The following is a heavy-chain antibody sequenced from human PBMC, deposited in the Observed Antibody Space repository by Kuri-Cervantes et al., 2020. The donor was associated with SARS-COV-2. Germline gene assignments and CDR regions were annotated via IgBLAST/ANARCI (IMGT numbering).Heavy chain of an antibody. D-gene: IGHD3-3*01. CDR1: GGSISSSSYY. V-gene: IGHV4-39*01. CDR3: ARHDFWSAPGVGWFDP. J-gene: IGHJ5*02. CDR2: IYYSGST. Sequence: GSLRLSCTVSGGSISSSSYYWGWIRQPPGKGLEWIGSIYYSGSTYYNPSLKSRVTISVDTSKNQFSLKLSSVTAADTAVYYCARHDFWSAPGVGWFDPWGQGTLVTVSS.